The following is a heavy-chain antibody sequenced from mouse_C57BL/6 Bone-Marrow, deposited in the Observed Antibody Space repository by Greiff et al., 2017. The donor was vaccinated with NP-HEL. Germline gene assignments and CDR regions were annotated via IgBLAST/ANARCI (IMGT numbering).Heavy chain of an antibody. V-gene: IGHV12-3*01. D-gene: IGHD2-3*01. Sequence: VQLQESGPGLVKPSQSLFLTCSITRFPITSGYYWIWIRQSPGKPLEWMGYITHSGETFHNPYLHSPLSITRETSKNQFFLQVNSVTTEDTALYYCAGDYDGYWYFDVWGTETTVTVSS. J-gene: IGHJ1*03. CDR3: AGDYDGYWYFDV. CDR2: ITHSGET. CDR1: RFPITSGYY.